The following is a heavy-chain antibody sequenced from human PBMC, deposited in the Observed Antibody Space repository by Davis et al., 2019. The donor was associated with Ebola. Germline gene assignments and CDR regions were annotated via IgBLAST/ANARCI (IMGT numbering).Heavy chain of an antibody. D-gene: IGHD3-22*01. V-gene: IGHV4-59*12. CDR3: ARGKRITMIVVVIPHHWFDP. CDR2: IYYSGST. CDR1: GGSISSYY. J-gene: IGHJ5*02. Sequence: SETLSLTCTVSGGSISSYYWSWIRQPPGKGLEWIGYIYYSGSTNYNPSLKSRVTISVDTSKNQFSLKLSSVTAADTAVYYCARGKRITMIVVVIPHHWFDPWGQGTLVTVSS.